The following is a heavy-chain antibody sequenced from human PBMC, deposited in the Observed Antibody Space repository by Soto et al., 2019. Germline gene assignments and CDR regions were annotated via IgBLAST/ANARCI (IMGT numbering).Heavy chain of an antibody. D-gene: IGHD2-2*01. CDR1: GYTFTSYA. Sequence: QVQLVQSGAEVKKPGASVKVSCKASGYTFTSYAMHWVRQAPGQRREWMGWINAGNGNTKYSQKFEGRFTITRDTSASTAYMELSSLRSEDTAVYYCAGAPGWYQLPFDYWGQGTLVTVSS. J-gene: IGHJ4*02. V-gene: IGHV1-3*01. CDR2: INAGNGNT. CDR3: AGAPGWYQLPFDY.